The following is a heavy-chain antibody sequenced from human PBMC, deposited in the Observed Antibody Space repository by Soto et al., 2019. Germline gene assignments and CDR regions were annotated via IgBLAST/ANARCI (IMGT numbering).Heavy chain of an antibody. CDR2: ISRDGIEK. Sequence: PGGSLRLSCAASGFTFSSYPIHWVRQAPGQGLEWVAIISRDGIEKHYADSVKGRFTISRDNSKNTLYLQMSSLRDEDTAVYYCVREELAASFLYWCPGPLVSVS. D-gene: IGHD6-13*01. CDR3: VREELAASFLY. J-gene: IGHJ4*01. V-gene: IGHV3-30-3*01. CDR1: GFTFSSYP.